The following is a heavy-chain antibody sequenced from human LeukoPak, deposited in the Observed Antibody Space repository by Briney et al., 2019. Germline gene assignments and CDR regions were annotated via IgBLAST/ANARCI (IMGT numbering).Heavy chain of an antibody. D-gene: IGHD6-19*01. J-gene: IGHJ4*02. V-gene: IGHV4-59*08. CDR3: ARQGIRGQWLVHFDY. CDR2: IYYSGTT. Sequence: TSETLSFTCSVSGASISSYYWSWIRQPPGKGPEWIGYIYYSGTTNYNPSLKSRATISIDTSKNQFSLKLSSVTAADTAVYYCARQGIRGQWLVHFDYWGQGTLVTVSS. CDR1: GASISSYY.